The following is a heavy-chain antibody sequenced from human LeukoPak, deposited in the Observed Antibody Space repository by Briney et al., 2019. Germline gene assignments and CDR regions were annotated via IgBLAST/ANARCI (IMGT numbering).Heavy chain of an antibody. CDR1: GGSISSSSYY. CDR2: IYYSGST. CDR3: ASGEMVQYYYMDV. J-gene: IGHJ6*03. V-gene: IGHV4-39*07. Sequence: PSETLSLTCTVSGGSISSSSYYWGWIRQPPGKGLEWIGSIYYSGSTYYNPSLKSRVTISVDTSKNQFSLKLSSVTAADTAVYYRASGEMVQYYYMDVWGKGTTVTVSS. D-gene: IGHD2-8*01.